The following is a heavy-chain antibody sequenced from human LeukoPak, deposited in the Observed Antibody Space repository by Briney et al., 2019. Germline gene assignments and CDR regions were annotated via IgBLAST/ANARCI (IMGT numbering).Heavy chain of an antibody. D-gene: IGHD2-2*02. CDR2: ISAYNGYT. CDR3: ARLYCSTTTCYNFWFDH. Sequence: GASVKVSCKASGYTFTSYGFSWVRQAPGQGLEWMGWISAYNGYTNYAQKLQGRVTMTTHTSTSTAYMELRSLRSDDTAVYYCARLYCSTTTCYNFWFDHWGQGTLVTVSS. J-gene: IGHJ5*02. V-gene: IGHV1-18*01. CDR1: GYTFTSYG.